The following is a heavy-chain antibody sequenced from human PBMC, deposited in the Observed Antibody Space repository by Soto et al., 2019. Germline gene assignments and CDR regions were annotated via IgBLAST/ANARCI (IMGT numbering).Heavy chain of an antibody. J-gene: IGHJ4*02. D-gene: IGHD3-3*01. CDR1: GYTFTTYD. V-gene: IGHV1-8*01. CDR3: ARGRSGEWLSKY. CDR2: MNPKTGNT. Sequence: GASVKVSCKASGYTFTTYDIHWVRQATGQGLEWMGWMNPKTGNTGYSQQFLGRVTMTRDTSINTAYMELRSLRSEDTAVYYCARGRSGEWLSKYWGQGTLVTVSS.